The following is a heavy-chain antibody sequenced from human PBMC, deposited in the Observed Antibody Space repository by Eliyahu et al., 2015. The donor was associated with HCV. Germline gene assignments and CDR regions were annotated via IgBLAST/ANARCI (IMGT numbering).Heavy chain of an antibody. V-gene: IGHV3-23*01. CDR1: GFTFSSYV. Sequence: EVQLLESGGGLVQPGGSLRLSCAASGFTFSSYVMNWVRQAPGKGLEWVATIVGSGGSTFYADSVKGRFTISRDNSKNTLYLQMNSLRAEDTAVYYCAKRDATEYYFDFWGQGSLVTVSS. J-gene: IGHJ4*02. CDR2: IVGSGGST. CDR3: AKRDATEYYFDF.